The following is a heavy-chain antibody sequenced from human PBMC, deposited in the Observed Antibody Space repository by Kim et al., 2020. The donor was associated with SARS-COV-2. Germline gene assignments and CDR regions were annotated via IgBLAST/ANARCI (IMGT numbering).Heavy chain of an antibody. CDR2: IYYSGST. D-gene: IGHD4-17*01. V-gene: IGHV4-30-4*01. Sequence: SETLSLTCTVSGGSISSGDYYWSWIRQPPGKGLEWIGYIYYSGSTYYNPSLKSRVTISVDTSKNQFSLKLSSVTAADTAVYYCARTVTTPPNWFDPWGQGTLVTVSS. CDR3: ARTVTTPPNWFDP. J-gene: IGHJ5*02. CDR1: GGSISSGDYY.